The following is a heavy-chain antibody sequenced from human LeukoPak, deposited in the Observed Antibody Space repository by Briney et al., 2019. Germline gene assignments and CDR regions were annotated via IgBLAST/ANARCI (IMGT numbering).Heavy chain of an antibody. Sequence: GGSLRLSCAASGFTFNTYEMNWVRQAPGKGLEWVSYMSGSGITIYYADSVKGRFTISRDNAKNSLYLQMNSLRAEGTAVYYCARDHSDVGRNFFDYWGRGTLVTVAS. CDR3: ARDHSDVGRNFFDY. V-gene: IGHV3-48*03. CDR2: MSGSGITI. J-gene: IGHJ4*02. CDR1: GFTFNTYE. D-gene: IGHD1-26*01.